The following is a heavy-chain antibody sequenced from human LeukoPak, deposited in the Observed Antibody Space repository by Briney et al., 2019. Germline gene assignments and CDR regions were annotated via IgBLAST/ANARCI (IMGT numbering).Heavy chain of an antibody. D-gene: IGHD6-13*01. V-gene: IGHV3-23*01. CDR2: ISGSGGST. CDR3: AKDKQQLVRGYYFDY. Sequence: RPGGSLRLSCAASGFTFSSYAMSWVRQAPGKGLEWVSAISGSGGSTYYADSVKGRFTISRDNSKNTLYLQMNSLRAEDTAVYYCAKDKQQLVRGYYFDYWGQGTLVTVSS. CDR1: GFTFSSYA. J-gene: IGHJ4*02.